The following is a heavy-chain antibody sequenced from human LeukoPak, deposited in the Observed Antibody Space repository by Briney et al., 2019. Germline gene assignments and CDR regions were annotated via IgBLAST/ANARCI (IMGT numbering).Heavy chain of an antibody. CDR3: AKDRREGIVGATTGDY. V-gene: IGHV3-23*01. CDR2: ISGSGGST. D-gene: IGHD1-26*01. J-gene: IGHJ4*02. Sequence: GGSLRLSCAASGFTFSSYAMSWVRQAPGKGLEWVSAISGSGGSTYYADSVKGRFTISRDNSKNTLYLQMNSLRAEDTAVYYCAKDRREGIVGATTGDYWGQGTLVSVSS. CDR1: GFTFSSYA.